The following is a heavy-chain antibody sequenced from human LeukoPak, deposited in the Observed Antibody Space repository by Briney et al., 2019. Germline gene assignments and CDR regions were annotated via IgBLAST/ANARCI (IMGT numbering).Heavy chain of an antibody. CDR2: ISGSGGKT. CDR3: ARIRRFPNWFDP. J-gene: IGHJ5*02. V-gene: IGHV3-23*01. Sequence: GGSLRLSCTASGFTFSTYAISWVRQAPGKGLEWVSAISGSGGKTYYTDSVKGRFTISRDNSKNTLYLQMNSLRAEDTAVYYCARIRRFPNWFDPWGQGTLVTVSS. CDR1: GFTFSTYA. D-gene: IGHD2-21*01.